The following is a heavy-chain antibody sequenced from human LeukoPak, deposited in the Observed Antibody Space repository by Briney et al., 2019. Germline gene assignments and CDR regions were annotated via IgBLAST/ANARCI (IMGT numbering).Heavy chain of an antibody. D-gene: IGHD6-19*01. Sequence: GGSLTLSCAASGFTFDDYAMHWVRQAPGKGLEWVSGISWNSGSIDYADSVKGRFTISRDNAKNSLYLQMNSLRAEDTALYFCAKAHSYSSGRDDAFDIWGQGTMVTVSS. J-gene: IGHJ3*02. CDR3: AKAHSYSSGRDDAFDI. CDR2: ISWNSGSI. CDR1: GFTFDDYA. V-gene: IGHV3-9*01.